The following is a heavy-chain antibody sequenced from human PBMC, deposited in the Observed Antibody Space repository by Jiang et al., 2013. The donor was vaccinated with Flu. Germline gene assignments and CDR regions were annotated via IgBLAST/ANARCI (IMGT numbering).Heavy chain of an antibody. V-gene: IGHV1-69*01. CDR1: GGTFSSYA. Sequence: GAEVKKPGSSVKVSCKASGGTFSSYAISWVRQAPGQGLEWMGGIIPIFGTANYAQKFQGRVTITADESTSTAYTELSSLRSEDTAVYYCARVEYSNWGYYYYGMDVWGQGTTVTVSS. D-gene: IGHD4-11*01. CDR2: IIPIFGTA. CDR3: ARVEYSNWGYYYYGMDV. J-gene: IGHJ6*02.